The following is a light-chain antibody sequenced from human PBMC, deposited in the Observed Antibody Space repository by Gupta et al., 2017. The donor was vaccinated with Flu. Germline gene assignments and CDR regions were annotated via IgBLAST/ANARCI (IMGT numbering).Light chain of an antibody. CDR1: SGSIASNY. Sequence: NFMLTPPHSMSESPGKTVTISCTRSSGSIASNYVQWYQQRPGSSPTTVIYEDDQRPSGVPDRFSGSVDSSSNSASLTISGLKTEDEADYYCQSYDDNNHGVFGGGTKLTVL. J-gene: IGLJ3*02. V-gene: IGLV6-57*01. CDR3: QSYDDNNHGV. CDR2: EDD.